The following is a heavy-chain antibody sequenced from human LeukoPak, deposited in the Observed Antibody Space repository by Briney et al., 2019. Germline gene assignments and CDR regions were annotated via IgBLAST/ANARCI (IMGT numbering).Heavy chain of an antibody. Sequence: SETLSLTCAVYGGSFSGYYWSWIRQPPGKGLEWSGEINHSGSTNYNPSLKSRVTISVDTSKNQFSLKLSSVTAADTAVYYCARSGIRIYYYDSSYRLDYRGQGTLVTVSS. CDR1: GGSFSGYY. D-gene: IGHD3-22*01. CDR2: INHSGST. V-gene: IGHV4-34*01. CDR3: ARSGIRIYYYDSSYRLDY. J-gene: IGHJ4*02.